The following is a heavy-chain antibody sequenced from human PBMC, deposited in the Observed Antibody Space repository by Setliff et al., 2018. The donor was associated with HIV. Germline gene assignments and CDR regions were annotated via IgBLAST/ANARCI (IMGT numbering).Heavy chain of an antibody. V-gene: IGHV4-34*01. Sequence: PSETLSLTCAVYGTSLNTYYWTWIRYTPGRGLQWIGQIDHSGSTNYNPSLKSRVTLSVDASKNQFSLKVKSVTAADTATYYCAKKGRYYYGSGVTTDYFDGWGQGTPVTVSS. J-gene: IGHJ4*02. CDR2: IDHSGST. D-gene: IGHD3-10*01. CDR3: AKKGRYYYGSGVTTDYFDG. CDR1: GTSLNTYY.